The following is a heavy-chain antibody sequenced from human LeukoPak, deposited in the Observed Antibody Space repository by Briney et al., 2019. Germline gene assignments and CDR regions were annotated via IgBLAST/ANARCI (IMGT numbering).Heavy chain of an antibody. V-gene: IGHV4-39*07. CDR2: IYYSGST. Sequence: SATLSLTCTVSGGSISSSSYYWGWIRQPPGKGLEWIGSIYYSGSTYYNPSLKSRVTISVDTSKNQFSLKLSSVTAADTAVYYCARRGYSYGRDYYFDYWGQGTLVTVSS. D-gene: IGHD5-18*01. CDR1: GGSISSSSYY. CDR3: ARRGYSYGRDYYFDY. J-gene: IGHJ4*02.